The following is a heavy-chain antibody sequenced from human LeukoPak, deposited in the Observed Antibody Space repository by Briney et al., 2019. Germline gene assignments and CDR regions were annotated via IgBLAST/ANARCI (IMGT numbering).Heavy chain of an antibody. Sequence: SETLSLTCTVSGGSISSSSYYWGWIRQPPGKGLEWIGSIYYSGSTYYNPSLKSRVTISVDTSKNQFSLKLSSVTAADMAVYYCASPGARPSFDYWGQGTLVTVSS. CDR3: ASPGARPSFDY. CDR2: IYYSGST. V-gene: IGHV4-39*01. CDR1: GGSISSSSYY. J-gene: IGHJ4*02. D-gene: IGHD6-6*01.